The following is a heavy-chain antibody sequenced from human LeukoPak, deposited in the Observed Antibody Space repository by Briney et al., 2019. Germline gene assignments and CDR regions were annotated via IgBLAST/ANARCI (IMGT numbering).Heavy chain of an antibody. J-gene: IGHJ4*02. CDR1: GYTFTGYY. CDR2: INPNSGGT. D-gene: IGHD4-17*01. CDR3: ARPSHDNGDYVAAGPYFDY. V-gene: IGHV1-2*02. Sequence: ASVKVSCKASGYTFTGYYMHWVRQAPGQGLEWMGWINPNSGGTNYAQKFQGRVTMTRDTSISTAYMELSRLRSDDTAVYYCARPSHDNGDYVAAGPYFDYWGQGTLVTVSS.